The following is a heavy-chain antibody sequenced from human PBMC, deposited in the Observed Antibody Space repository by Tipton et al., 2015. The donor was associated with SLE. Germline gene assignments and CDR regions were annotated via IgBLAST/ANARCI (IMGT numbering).Heavy chain of an antibody. D-gene: IGHD3-10*01. CDR1: GYSFTNYW. V-gene: IGHV5-10-1*01. CDR2: IDPRDSYT. J-gene: IGHJ4*02. CDR3: ARRGDYYGSGSYYSY. Sequence: QMVQSGAEVKKPGESLRISCKGSGYSFTNYWIAWVRQMPGKGLEWMGTIDPRDSYTNNSPSFQGHVTISADKSISTAYLQWSSLKASDTAMYYCARRGDYYGSGSYYSYWGQGTLVTVSS.